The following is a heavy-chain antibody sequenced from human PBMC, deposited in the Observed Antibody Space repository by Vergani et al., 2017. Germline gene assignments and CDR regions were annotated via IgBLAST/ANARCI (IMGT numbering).Heavy chain of an antibody. CDR1: GGSISSGGYS. D-gene: IGHD3-3*01. V-gene: IGHV4-30-2*03. Sequence: QLQLQESGSGLVKPSQTLSLTCAVSGGSISSGGYSWSWIRQPPGKGLEWIGYIYHSGSTYYNPSLKSRVTISVDTSKNQFSLKLSSVTAADTAVYYCARRDRFLGPDAFDIWGQGTMVTVSS. CDR2: IYHSGST. J-gene: IGHJ3*02. CDR3: ARRDRFLGPDAFDI.